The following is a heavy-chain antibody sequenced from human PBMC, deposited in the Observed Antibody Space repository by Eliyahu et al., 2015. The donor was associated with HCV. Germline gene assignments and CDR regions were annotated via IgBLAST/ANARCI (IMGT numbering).Heavy chain of an antibody. CDR3: ATLFYYARTALKYFRH. CDR1: GFXFSXXW. CDR2: IKQDANEK. Sequence: EVQLVEAGGGLVQPGGSLXLSCAASGFXFSXXWMIWVRQAPGKGLEWVANIKQDANEKYYVDSVRGRFTISRDNAKNSLYLQMNSLRAEDTAVYYCATLFYYARTALKYFRHWGQGTLVTVSS. D-gene: IGHD3-10*01. J-gene: IGHJ1*01. V-gene: IGHV3-7*03.